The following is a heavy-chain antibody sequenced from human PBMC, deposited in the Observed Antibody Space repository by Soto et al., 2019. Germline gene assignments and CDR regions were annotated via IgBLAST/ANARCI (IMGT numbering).Heavy chain of an antibody. Sequence: GGSLRLSWAASGFTFRPYTMHWVRQTPGKGLEWVAGISYDGSDKNYADSVRGRFTISRDTSKNTLFWRMNSLRVEDTALYYCARGGGFCGADCYKRSIDSWGKGALVPVSS. V-gene: IGHV3-30-3*01. CDR2: ISYDGSDK. CDR1: GFTFRPYT. D-gene: IGHD2-21*02. J-gene: IGHJ4*02. CDR3: ARGGGFCGADCYKRSIDS.